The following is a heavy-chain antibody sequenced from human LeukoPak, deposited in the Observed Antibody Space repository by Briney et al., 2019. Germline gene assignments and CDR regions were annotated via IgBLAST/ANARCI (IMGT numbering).Heavy chain of an antibody. CDR2: IHYSGYT. CDR1: GGSISNYY. V-gene: IGHV4-59*01. D-gene: IGHD7-27*01. J-gene: IGHJ2*01. Sequence: PSETLSLTCAVSGGSISNYYCSWIRQPPGKGLEWLGYIHYSGYTNYNPSLKSRVTISMDTSKNQFSLNLSSVTAADTAVYYCARHWGSDWYFDLWGRGTLVTVSS. CDR3: ARHWGSDWYFDL.